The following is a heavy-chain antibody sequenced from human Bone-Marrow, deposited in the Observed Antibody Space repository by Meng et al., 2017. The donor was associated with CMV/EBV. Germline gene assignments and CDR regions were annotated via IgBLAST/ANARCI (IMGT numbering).Heavy chain of an antibody. J-gene: IGHJ3*02. CDR1: GFTFDDYA. Sequence: GGSLRLSCAASGFTFDDYAMHWVRQAPGKGLEWVSGISWNSGSIGYADSVKGRFTISRDNAKNSLYLQMNSLRAEDMALYYCAKDLGSSSFDAFVIWGQGTMVTVSS. V-gene: IGHV3-9*03. D-gene: IGHD6-13*01. CDR3: AKDLGSSSFDAFVI. CDR2: ISWNSGSI.